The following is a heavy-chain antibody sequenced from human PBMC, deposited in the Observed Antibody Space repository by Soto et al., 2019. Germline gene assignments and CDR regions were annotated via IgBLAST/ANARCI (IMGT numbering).Heavy chain of an antibody. D-gene: IGHD6-13*01. J-gene: IGHJ6*02. CDR2: YSGSGGST. CDR1: GFTFGDYA. Sequence: GGSLRLSCTASGFTFGDYAMHWVRQAPGKGLEWVGFIRPKDYSGSGGSTYYADSVKGRFTISRDNSKNTLYLQMNSLRAEDTAVYYCAKQGVGQQLAPYHPYGMDVWGQGTTVTVSS. V-gene: IGHV3-23*01. CDR3: AKQGVGQQLAPYHPYGMDV.